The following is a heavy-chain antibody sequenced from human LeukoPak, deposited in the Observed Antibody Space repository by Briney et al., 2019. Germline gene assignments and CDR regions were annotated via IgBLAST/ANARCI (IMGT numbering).Heavy chain of an antibody. CDR2: IYYSGST. D-gene: IGHD4-17*01. CDR1: GASISSHF. J-gene: IGHJ3*02. V-gene: IGHV4-59*08. Sequence: SETLSLTCTVSGASISSHFWSWIRPPPGEGLEWIAYIYYSGSTDYNPSLKSRVTIPVDTSKNQFSLKLSSVTAADTAVYYCARQTMSTAEAFDIWGQGTMVTVSS. CDR3: ARQTMSTAEAFDI.